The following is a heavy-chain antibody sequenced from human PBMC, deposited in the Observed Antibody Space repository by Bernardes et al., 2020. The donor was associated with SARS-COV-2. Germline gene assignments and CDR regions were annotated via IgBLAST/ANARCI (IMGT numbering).Heavy chain of an antibody. J-gene: IGHJ4*02. CDR2: LYSGGTT. V-gene: IGHV3-53*01. D-gene: IGHD4-17*01. CDR3: AKDYSLGYGDNYFDH. Sequence: GGSLRLSCEASKFTVSNNYMSWVRQAPGKGLEWVSLLYSGGTTYYAASLKGRFTVTRDNSKNTRFLQLNSLRIVDTALYFYAKDYSLGYGDNYFDHWGQGTLVTVSS. CDR1: KFTVSNNY.